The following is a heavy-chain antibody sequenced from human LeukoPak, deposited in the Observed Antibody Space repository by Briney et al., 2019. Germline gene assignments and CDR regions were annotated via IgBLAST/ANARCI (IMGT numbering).Heavy chain of an antibody. V-gene: IGHV3-23*01. CDR2: ISGDGGIT. CDR3: AGAYYDSWSGYYTNYYYYMGV. D-gene: IGHD3-3*01. CDR1: GFTFSTYA. J-gene: IGHJ6*03. Sequence: GGSLRFSCAGSGFTFSTYAMNWVRQAPGKGLEWVSAISGDGGITYYADSAKGRFTISRDNSKDTLFLQMNSLRVEDTAVYYCAGAYYDSWSGYYTNYYYYMGVWAKGTPVTVSS.